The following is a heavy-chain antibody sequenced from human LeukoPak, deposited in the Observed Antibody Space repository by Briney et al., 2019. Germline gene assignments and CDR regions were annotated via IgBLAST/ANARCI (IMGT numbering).Heavy chain of an antibody. J-gene: IGHJ3*02. CDR3: ARAPSIWFALHAFDI. V-gene: IGHV3-53*05. D-gene: IGHD3-10*01. Sequence: GGSLRLSCAASGFTVSSNYMSWVRQAPGKGLEWVSVIYSGGSTYYADSVKGRFTISRDNSKNTLYLQMNSLRSDDTAVYYCARAPSIWFALHAFDIWGQGTMVTVSS. CDR1: GFTVSSNY. CDR2: IYSGGST.